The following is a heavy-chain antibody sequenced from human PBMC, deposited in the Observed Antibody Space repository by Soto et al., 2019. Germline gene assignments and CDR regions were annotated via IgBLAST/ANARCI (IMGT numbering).Heavy chain of an antibody. CDR3: ARGGYCSSTSCYIWSTNWFDP. J-gene: IGHJ5*02. CDR2: ISAYNGNT. CDR1: GYTFTSSG. V-gene: IGHV1-18*01. D-gene: IGHD2-2*01. Sequence: GTSVEVSCKASGYTFTSSGISWVRQAPGQGLEWMGWISAYNGNTNYAQKLQGRVTMTTDTSTSTAYMELRSLRSDDTAVYYCARGGYCSSTSCYIWSTNWFDPWGQGTLVTVSS.